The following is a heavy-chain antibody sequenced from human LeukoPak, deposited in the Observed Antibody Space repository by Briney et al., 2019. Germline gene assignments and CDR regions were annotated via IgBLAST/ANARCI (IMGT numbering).Heavy chain of an antibody. J-gene: IGHJ5*02. CDR1: GDSVSSNSAA. Sequence: SQTLSLTCAISGDSVSSNSAAWNWIRQSPSRGLEWLGRTYYRSKWYNDYAVSVKSRITINPDTSKNQFSLQPNSVTPEDTAVYYCARDSALWDGVEGYCSGGSCYSGWFDPWGQGTLVTVSS. D-gene: IGHD2-15*01. CDR3: ARDSALWDGVEGYCSGGSCYSGWFDP. CDR2: TYYRSKWYN. V-gene: IGHV6-1*01.